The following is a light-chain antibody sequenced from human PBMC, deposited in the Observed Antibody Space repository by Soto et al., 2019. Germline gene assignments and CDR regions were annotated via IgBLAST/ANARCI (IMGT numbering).Light chain of an antibody. CDR2: AAS. CDR1: QTINNW. Sequence: DLQMTQSPSTLSASLGDRVTITCRASQTINNWLAWYQQKPGKVPKLLIYAASTLQSGVPSRFSGSGSGTDFTLTISGLHPEDVATYYCQKYNSAPRTFGPGTKVDIK. CDR3: QKYNSAPRT. V-gene: IGKV1-27*01. J-gene: IGKJ3*01.